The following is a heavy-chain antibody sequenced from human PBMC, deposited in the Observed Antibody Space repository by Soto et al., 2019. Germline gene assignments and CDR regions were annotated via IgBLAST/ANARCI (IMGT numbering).Heavy chain of an antibody. J-gene: IGHJ6*02. CDR2: IGTAGDT. V-gene: IGHV3-13*01. D-gene: IGHD4-17*01. Sequence: GGSVSHSCAAAGFTFSGDDMHWVRQATGKGLEWVSAIGTAGDTYYPGSVKGRFTISRENAKNSLYLQMNSLRAEDTAVYYCARDLAYGYYYYGMDVWGQWTTVTVSS. CDR1: GFTFSGDD. CDR3: ARDLAYGYYYYGMDV.